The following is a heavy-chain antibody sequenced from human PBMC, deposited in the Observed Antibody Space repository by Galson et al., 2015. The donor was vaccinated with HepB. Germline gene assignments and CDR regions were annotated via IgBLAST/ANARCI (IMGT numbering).Heavy chain of an antibody. Sequence: SLRLSCAASGFSFSTYTMNWVRQAPGEGLEWVASISTTANHIYYAGSVQGRFTISRDNAKNSPYLPLSSLRAEDTAVYYCAKDTPNPPARGWSYFDLWGQGTLVTVSS. CDR3: AKDTPNPPARGWSYFDL. J-gene: IGHJ4*02. CDR1: GFSFSTYT. V-gene: IGHV3-21*01. CDR2: ISTTANHI. D-gene: IGHD2-15*01.